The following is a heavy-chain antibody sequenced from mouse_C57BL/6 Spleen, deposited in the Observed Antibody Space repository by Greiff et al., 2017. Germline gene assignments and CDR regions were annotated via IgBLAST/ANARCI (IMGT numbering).Heavy chain of an antibody. CDR1: GYTFTEYT. Sequence: QVQLQQSGAELVKPGASVKLSCKASGYTFTEYTIHWVKQRSGQGLEWIGWFYPGSGSIKYNEKFKDKATLTADKSSSTVYMELSRLTSEDSAVYFCARHAPFYYVYDGGWFAYWGQGTLVTVSA. D-gene: IGHD2-2*01. CDR3: ARHAPFYYVYDGGWFAY. J-gene: IGHJ3*01. V-gene: IGHV1-62-2*01. CDR2: FYPGSGSI.